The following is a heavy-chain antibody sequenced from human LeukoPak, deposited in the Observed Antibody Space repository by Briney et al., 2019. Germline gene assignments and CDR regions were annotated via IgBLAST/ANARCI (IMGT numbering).Heavy chain of an antibody. J-gene: IGHJ4*02. V-gene: IGHV3-23*01. D-gene: IGHD6-19*01. Sequence: PGGSLRLSCAASGLTLSRYAMNCVRQAPGEGLEWFSAIRASGDSTYYADSVKGRFTISRDNSKNTLYLQMSSLRAEDTAVYYCAKAMAGSTYYFDSWGQGTLVTVSS. CDR1: GLTLSRYA. CDR2: IRASGDST. CDR3: AKAMAGSTYYFDS.